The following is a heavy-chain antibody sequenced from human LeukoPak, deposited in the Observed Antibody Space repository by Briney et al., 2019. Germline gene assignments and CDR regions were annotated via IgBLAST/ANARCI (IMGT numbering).Heavy chain of an antibody. CDR3: AKDLFLYGSSGYPRCPDY. CDR2: IWYDGNNE. J-gene: IGHJ4*02. Sequence: GGSLRLSCAASGFSFSTYGMHWVRQAPGKGLEWVAVIWYDGNNEYYADSVYGRFIISRDNSKNTLYLQMKNLRANGSAAYYSAKDLFLYGSSGYPRCPDYWGQGTLVTVSS. V-gene: IGHV3-30*02. D-gene: IGHD3-22*01. CDR1: GFSFSTYG.